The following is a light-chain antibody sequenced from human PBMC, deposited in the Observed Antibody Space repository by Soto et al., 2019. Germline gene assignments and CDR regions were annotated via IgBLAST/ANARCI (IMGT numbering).Light chain of an antibody. J-gene: IGKJ4*01. V-gene: IGKV1-5*03. CDR2: KAS. CDR3: QQSYSTPLT. Sequence: EIQMTHSPSTRSESVGHRLTISCXASQSISSWLAWYQQKPGKAPKLLIYKASSLQSGVPSRFSGSGSGTDFTLTISSLQPEDFATYYCQQSYSTPLTFGGGTKVDIK. CDR1: QSISSW.